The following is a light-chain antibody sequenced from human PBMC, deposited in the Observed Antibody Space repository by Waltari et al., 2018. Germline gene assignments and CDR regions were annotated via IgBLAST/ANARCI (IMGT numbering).Light chain of an antibody. J-gene: IGKJ2*01. Sequence: DIVMTQSPDSLAVSLGERATINCTSSQSVLYSSNNKNYLAWYPQKPGQSPKLLIYWASTRESGVPDRFRGSGSGTDFTLTISSLQAEDVAVYYCQQYYGSPYTFAQGTKLEIK. CDR3: QQYYGSPYT. CDR1: QSVLYSSNNKNY. V-gene: IGKV4-1*01. CDR2: WAS.